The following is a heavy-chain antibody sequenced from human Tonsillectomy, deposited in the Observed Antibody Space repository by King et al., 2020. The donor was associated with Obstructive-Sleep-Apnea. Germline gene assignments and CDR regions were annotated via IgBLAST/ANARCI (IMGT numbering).Heavy chain of an antibody. CDR3: AKDRKGARGYFDY. CDR2: ISGSGGST. J-gene: IGHJ4*02. CDR1: GFTFSSYA. V-gene: IGHV3-23*04. Sequence: VQLVESGGGLVQPGGSLRLSCAASGFTFSSYAMSWVRQAPGRGLEWVSAISGSGGSTYYADSVKGRFTISRDNSTNTLYLQMNSLIAEDTAVYYCAKDRKGARGYFDYWGQGTLVTVSS. D-gene: IGHD1-14*01.